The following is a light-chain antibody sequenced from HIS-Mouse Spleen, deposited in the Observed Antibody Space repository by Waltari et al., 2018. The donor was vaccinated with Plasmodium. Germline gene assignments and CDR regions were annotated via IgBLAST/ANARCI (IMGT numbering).Light chain of an antibody. Sequence: SYELTQPSSVSVSPGQTARITCSGDVLAKKYARWFQQRPGQAPVLVIYKDSERPSGFPERFSGSSAWTTVTLTISGAQVEDEADYYCYSAADNNLVFGGGTKLTVL. CDR3: YSAADNNLV. CDR2: KDS. V-gene: IGLV3-27*01. CDR1: VLAKKY. J-gene: IGLJ3*02.